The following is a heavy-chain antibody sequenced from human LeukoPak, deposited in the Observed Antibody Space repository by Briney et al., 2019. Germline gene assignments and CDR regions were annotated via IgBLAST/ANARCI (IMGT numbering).Heavy chain of an antibody. CDR2: IWYDGSNK. CDR3: AREGNYYDSSGYYSP. J-gene: IGHJ5*02. V-gene: IGHV3-33*01. CDR1: GFTFSSYG. D-gene: IGHD3-22*01. Sequence: GGSLRLSCAASGFTFSSYGMHWVRQAPGKGLEWVAVIWYDGSNKYYADSVKGRFTISRDNSKSTLYLQMNSLRAEDTAVYYCAREGNYYDSSGYYSPWGQGTLVTVSS.